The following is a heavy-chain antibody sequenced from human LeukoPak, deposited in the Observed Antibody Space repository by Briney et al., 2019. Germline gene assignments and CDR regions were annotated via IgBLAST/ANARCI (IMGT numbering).Heavy chain of an antibody. D-gene: IGHD1-14*01. CDR1: GGSISSGGYY. Sequence: SETLSLTRTVSGGSISSGGYYWSWIRQPPGKGLEWIGYIYHSGSTYYNPSLKSRVTISVDRSKNQFSLKLSSVSAADTAVYYCARDLAEYYFDYWGQGTLVTVSS. CDR2: IYHSGST. CDR3: ARDLAEYYFDY. J-gene: IGHJ4*02. V-gene: IGHV4-30-2*01.